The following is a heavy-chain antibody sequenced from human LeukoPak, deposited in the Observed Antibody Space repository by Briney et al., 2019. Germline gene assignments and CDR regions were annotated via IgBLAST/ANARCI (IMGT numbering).Heavy chain of an antibody. Sequence: SETLSLTCTVSGGSISSGGYYWSWIRQHPGKGLEWIGYIYYSGSTYYNPSLKSRVTISVDTSKNQFSLKLSSVTAADTAVYYCARGPPSGYSSGWYGYWGQGTLVTVSS. D-gene: IGHD6-19*01. J-gene: IGHJ4*02. CDR1: GGSISSGGYY. CDR3: ARGPPSGYSSGWYGY. V-gene: IGHV4-31*03. CDR2: IYYSGST.